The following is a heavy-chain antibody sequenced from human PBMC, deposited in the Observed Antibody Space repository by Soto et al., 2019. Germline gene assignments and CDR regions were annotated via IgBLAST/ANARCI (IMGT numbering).Heavy chain of an antibody. Sequence: GESLKISCKGSGYTFTSSCIGWGSQMPGKGLEGMGIIYPDNSDTRYSRSFQGQVTVAVDKSIRAAYRPWRSLKPSGAAMYYCMRPHSTGYSPYWGQATLVTVSS. CDR3: MRPHSTGYSPY. J-gene: IGHJ4*02. CDR2: IYPDNSDT. D-gene: IGHD3-22*01. CDR1: GYTFTSSC. V-gene: IGHV5-51*01.